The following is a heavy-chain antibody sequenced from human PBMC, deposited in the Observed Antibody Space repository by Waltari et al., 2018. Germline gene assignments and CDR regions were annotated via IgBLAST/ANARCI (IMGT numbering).Heavy chain of an antibody. Sequence: QVQLQQWGAGLLKASETLSLICGVYGGSFSGYYWSGIRQPPGQGRAWIGEISHSGSTKYSPSLKSRVTISLDTSKNQFSLNLTSVTAADTAVYYCARAFIAAEDLDYLGQGTLVTVSS. V-gene: IGHV4-34*01. J-gene: IGHJ4*02. CDR3: ARAFIAAEDLDY. D-gene: IGHD6-13*01. CDR2: ISHSGST. CDR1: GGSFSGYY.